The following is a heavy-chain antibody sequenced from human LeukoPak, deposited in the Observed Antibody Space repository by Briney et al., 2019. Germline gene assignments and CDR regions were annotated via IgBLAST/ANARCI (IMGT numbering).Heavy chain of an antibody. CDR2: ISYDGSNK. D-gene: IGHD6-13*01. V-gene: IGHV3-30-3*01. CDR3: AREAGTSLYYYYYGMDV. CDR1: GFTFSSYA. J-gene: IGHJ6*02. Sequence: PGRSLRLSCAASGFTFSSYAMHWVRQAPGKGLEWVAVISYDGSNKYYADSVKGRFTISRDNSKNTLYLQMNSLRAEDTAVYYCAREAGTSLYYYYYGMDVWGQGTAATVSS.